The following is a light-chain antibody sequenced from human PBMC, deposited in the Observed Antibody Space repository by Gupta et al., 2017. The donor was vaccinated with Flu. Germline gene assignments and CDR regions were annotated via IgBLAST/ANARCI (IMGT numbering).Light chain of an antibody. CDR3: AAWDDSLSGWV. CDR1: SSNIESNY. Sequence: SVLTQPPSASGTPGQRVTISCSGSSSNIESNYVYWYQQLPGTAPKLLISSINQRPSGVPDRFSGSKSGTSASLAISGLRSEDEADYYCAAWDDSLSGWVFGGGTKLTVL. V-gene: IGLV1-47*01. CDR2: SIN. J-gene: IGLJ3*02.